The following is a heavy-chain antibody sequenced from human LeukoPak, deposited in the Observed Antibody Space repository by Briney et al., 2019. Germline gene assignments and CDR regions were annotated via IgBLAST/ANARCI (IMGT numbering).Heavy chain of an antibody. CDR2: ISLTGLT. V-gene: IGHV4-4*02. D-gene: IGHD2-8*01. CDR3: SRENGAFSPFGY. CDR1: GGSISNTNW. Sequence: NPSETLSLTCGVSGGSISNTNWWSWVRQPPGQGLEWIGEISLTGLTHYNPSLESRVTVSLDKSNNQLSLNLTSVTAADTAVYYCSRENGAFSPFGYWGQGTLVTVLS. J-gene: IGHJ4*02.